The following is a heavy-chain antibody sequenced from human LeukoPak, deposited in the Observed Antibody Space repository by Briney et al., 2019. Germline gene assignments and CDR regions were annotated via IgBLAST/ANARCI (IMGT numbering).Heavy chain of an antibody. CDR1: GFTFSSYG. D-gene: IGHD3-10*01. Sequence: GGSLRLSCAASGFTFSSYGMHWVRQAPGKGLEWVAFIRYDGSNKYYADSVKGRFTISRDNSKNTLYLQMNSLRAEDTAVYYCAKEDTPPRLLWFGDQYTFDYWGQGTLVTVSS. CDR2: IRYDGSNK. J-gene: IGHJ4*02. V-gene: IGHV3-30*02. CDR3: AKEDTPPRLLWFGDQYTFDY.